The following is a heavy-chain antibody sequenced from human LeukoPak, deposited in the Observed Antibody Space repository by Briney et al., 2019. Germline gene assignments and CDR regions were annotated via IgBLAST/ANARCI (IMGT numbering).Heavy chain of an antibody. CDR2: IYPNSGGT. CDR1: GYTFTGYF. CDR3: ARFSGSSNFDY. V-gene: IGHV1-2*02. J-gene: IGHJ4*02. Sequence: GASVKVSCRASGYTFTGYFMHWVRQAPGQGLEWMGWIYPNSGGTKYAQKFQGRVTMTRDTSISTIYMELSSLRSDDTAVYYCARFSGSSNFDYWGQGTLVTVFS. D-gene: IGHD1-26*01.